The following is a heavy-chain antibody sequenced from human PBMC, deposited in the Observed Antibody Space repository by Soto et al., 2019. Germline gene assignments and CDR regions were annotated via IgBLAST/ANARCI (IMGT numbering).Heavy chain of an antibody. J-gene: IGHJ6*02. Sequence: WGSLRLSCAASGFTVSSNYMSWVRQAPGKGLEWVSVIYSGGSTYYADSVKGRFTISRHNSKNTLYLQMNSLRAEDTAVYYCARSDRYTIFGRVGYYYGMDVWGQGTTVTVSS. CDR3: ARSDRYTIFGRVGYYYGMDV. D-gene: IGHD3-3*01. V-gene: IGHV3-53*04. CDR2: IYSGGST. CDR1: GFTVSSNY.